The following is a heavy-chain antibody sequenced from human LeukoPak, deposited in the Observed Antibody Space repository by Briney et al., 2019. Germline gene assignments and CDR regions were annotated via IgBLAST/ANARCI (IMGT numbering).Heavy chain of an antibody. CDR1: GASISSNNW. Sequence: SGTLSLTCAVSGASISSNNWWWSWVRQPPGKGLEWIGEIYHSGSTNYNPSLKSRVTISVDTSKNQFSLKLSSVTAADTAVYYCARVKYYDSSAPDYWGQGTLVTVSS. V-gene: IGHV4-4*02. J-gene: IGHJ4*02. CDR3: ARVKYYDSSAPDY. CDR2: IYHSGST. D-gene: IGHD3-22*01.